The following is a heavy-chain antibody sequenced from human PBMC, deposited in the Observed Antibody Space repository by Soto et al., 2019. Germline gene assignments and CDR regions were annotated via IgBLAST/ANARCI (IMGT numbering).Heavy chain of an antibody. Sequence: ASVKVSCKASGYTFTSYAMHWVRQAPGQRLEWMGWTNAGNGNTKYSQKFQGRVTITRDTSASTAYMELSSLRSEDTAVYYCARSLVVVTALDYWGQGTLVTVSS. CDR3: ARSLVVVTALDY. D-gene: IGHD2-21*02. CDR2: TNAGNGNT. CDR1: GYTFTSYA. J-gene: IGHJ4*02. V-gene: IGHV1-3*01.